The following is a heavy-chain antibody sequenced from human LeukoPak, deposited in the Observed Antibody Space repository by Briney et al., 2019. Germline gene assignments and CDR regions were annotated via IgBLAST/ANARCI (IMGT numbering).Heavy chain of an antibody. J-gene: IGHJ6*02. CDR1: GGSISSYY. V-gene: IGHV4-59*08. D-gene: IGHD3-3*01. CDR3: ARHPYDSYSMDV. CDR2: IYYSGST. Sequence: PSETLSLTCTVSGGSISSYYWSWTRQPPGKGLEWIGYIYYSGSTNYNPSLKSRVTISVDTSKNQFSLKLSSVTAADTAVYYCARHPYDSYSMDVWGQGTTVTVSS.